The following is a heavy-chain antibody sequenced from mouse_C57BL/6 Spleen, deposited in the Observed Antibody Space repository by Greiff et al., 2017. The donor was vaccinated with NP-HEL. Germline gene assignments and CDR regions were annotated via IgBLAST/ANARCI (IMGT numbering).Heavy chain of an antibody. CDR2: INPGSGGT. V-gene: IGHV1-54*01. D-gene: IGHD2-3*01. CDR3: AREDDGYRY. Sequence: QVQLKESGAELVRPGTSVKVSCKAPGYAFTNYLIEWVKQRPGQGLEWIGVINPGSGGTNYNEKFKGKATLTADKSSSTAYMQLSSLTSEDSAVYFCAREDDGYRYWGQGTTLTVSS. CDR1: GYAFTNYL. J-gene: IGHJ2*01.